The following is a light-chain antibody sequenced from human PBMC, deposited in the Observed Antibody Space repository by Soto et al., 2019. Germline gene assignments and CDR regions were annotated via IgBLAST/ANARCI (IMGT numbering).Light chain of an antibody. Sequence: DIVMTQSPDSLAVSLGERATINCKSSQSVLYSSNNNDYLAWFQQKPGQPPRLLIYWASTRESGVPARFSGSGSGTDFTLTISSLQAEDVAVYYCQQYYTTPHTFGQGTKLEIK. CDR1: QSVLYSSNNNDY. V-gene: IGKV4-1*01. CDR3: QQYYTTPHT. J-gene: IGKJ2*01. CDR2: WAS.